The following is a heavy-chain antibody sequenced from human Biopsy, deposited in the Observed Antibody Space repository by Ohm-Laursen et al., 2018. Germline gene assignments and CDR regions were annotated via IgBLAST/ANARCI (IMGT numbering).Heavy chain of an antibody. V-gene: IGHV1-69*04. D-gene: IGHD3-10*01. CDR3: ARGGSGSGYYGMDV. J-gene: IGHJ6*02. CDR1: GDTFSRSA. Sequence: GASVKVSCKPSGDTFSRSAFFWVRQAPGQGLVYLGRIIPIVGITSHAQTFQGRITLTADKSTFMVYMELSRLRSDDTAIYYCARGGSGSGYYGMDVWGQGTTVTVSS. CDR2: IIPIVGIT.